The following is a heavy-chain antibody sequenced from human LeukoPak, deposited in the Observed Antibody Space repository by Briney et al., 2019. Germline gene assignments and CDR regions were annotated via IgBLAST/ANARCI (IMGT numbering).Heavy chain of an antibody. CDR1: GFTFSTYS. V-gene: IGHV3-21*01. CDR2: ISSSSSYI. CDR3: VRDGRGAVAGFDY. D-gene: IGHD6-19*01. Sequence: GGSLRLSCAASGFTFSTYSMNWVRQAPGKGLEWVSSISSSSSYIYYADSVKGRFTISRDNAKNSLYLQMNSLRAEDMAVYYCVRDGRGAVAGFDYWGQGTLVTVSS. J-gene: IGHJ4*02.